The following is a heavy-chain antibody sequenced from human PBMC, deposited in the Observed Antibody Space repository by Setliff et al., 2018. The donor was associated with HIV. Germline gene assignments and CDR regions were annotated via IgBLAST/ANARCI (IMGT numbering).Heavy chain of an antibody. D-gene: IGHD6-6*01. V-gene: IGHV4-31*03. CDR3: ARSSRSSPFWFDY. CDR1: GGSINNDIYF. Sequence: SETLSLTCTVSGGSINNDIYFWTWIRQRPGKGLEWIGYIYYSGSTHSNPSLKSRLTISVDTSSNQFPLKLNSVTAADTAIYHCARSSRSSPFWFDYWGLGTLVTVSS. CDR2: IYYSGST. J-gene: IGHJ4*01.